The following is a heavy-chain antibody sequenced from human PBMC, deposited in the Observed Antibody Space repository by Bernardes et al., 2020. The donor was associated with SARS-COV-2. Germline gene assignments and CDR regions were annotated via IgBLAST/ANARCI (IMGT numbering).Heavy chain of an antibody. J-gene: IGHJ5*02. D-gene: IGHD3-3*01. V-gene: IGHV4-61*08. CDR2: IYYSGST. CDR3: ARATGSAFDPLTIFGVVTHNWFDP. CDR1: GGSISSGGYY. Sequence: SETLSLTCTVSGGSISSGGYYWSWIRQHPGKGLEWIGYIYYSGSTNYNPSLKSRVTISVDTSKNQFSLKLSSVTAADTAVYYCARATGSAFDPLTIFGVVTHNWFDPWGQGTLVTVSS.